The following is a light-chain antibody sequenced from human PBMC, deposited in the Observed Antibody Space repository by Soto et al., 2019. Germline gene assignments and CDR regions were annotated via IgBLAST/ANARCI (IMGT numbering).Light chain of an antibody. CDR2: KSS. CDR3: QQYNSYPLT. CDR1: QSVSSW. J-gene: IGKJ4*01. V-gene: IGKV1-5*03. Sequence: DIPMTQSPSTLSASVGDRVTITCRASQSVSSWLAWYQQKPGQAPNLLVYKSSSLESGDPSRFSGSGSATEFTLTISSLQPDDFATYYCQQYNSYPLTFGGGNKVETK.